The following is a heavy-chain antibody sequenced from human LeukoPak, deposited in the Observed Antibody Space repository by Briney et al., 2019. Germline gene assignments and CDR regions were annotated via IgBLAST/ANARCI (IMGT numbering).Heavy chain of an antibody. Sequence: GGSLRLSCAASGFSFSDYYMSWIRQAPGKGLEWISYISNSASTIYYADSLKGRFTISRDNADNSLYLQMNSLRAEDTAVYYCARDQYYFDYWGQGILVTVSS. J-gene: IGHJ4*02. CDR2: ISNSASTI. V-gene: IGHV3-11*01. CDR1: GFSFSDYY. CDR3: ARDQYYFDY.